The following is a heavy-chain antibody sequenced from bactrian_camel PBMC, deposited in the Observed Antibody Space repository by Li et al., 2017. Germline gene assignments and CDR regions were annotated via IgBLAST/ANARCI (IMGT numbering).Heavy chain of an antibody. V-gene: IGHV3-3*01. Sequence: QVQLVESGGGSVQAGGSLRLSCTTSQYAYRAYCLGWFRQAPGKEREGVAQHHFYEGTSYYSDAVKGRFTVSQDNATNTLYLQMTNLKPEDTAMYYCAADLTPLCAVSTQTLSRSQDFYHWGQGTQVTVS. CDR1: QYAYRAYC. CDR3: AADLTPLCAVSTQTLSRSQDFYH. D-gene: IGHD1*01. J-gene: IGHJ4*01. CDR2: HHFYEGTS.